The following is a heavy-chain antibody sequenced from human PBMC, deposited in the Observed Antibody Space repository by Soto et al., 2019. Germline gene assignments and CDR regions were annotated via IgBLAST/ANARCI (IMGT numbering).Heavy chain of an antibody. CDR1: GYTLTELS. V-gene: IGHV1-24*01. J-gene: IGHJ4*02. Sequence: GASVKVSCKVSGYTLTELSMHWVRQAPGKGLEWMGGFDPEDGETIYAQKFQGRVTMTEDTSTDTAYMELSSLRSEDTAVYYCAFYSGSHYDREQFDYWGQGTLVTVSS. CDR3: AFYSGSHYDREQFDY. CDR2: FDPEDGET. D-gene: IGHD1-26*01.